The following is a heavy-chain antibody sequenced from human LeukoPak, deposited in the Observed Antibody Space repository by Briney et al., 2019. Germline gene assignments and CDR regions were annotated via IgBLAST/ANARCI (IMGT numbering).Heavy chain of an antibody. CDR3: AKAEPDYCSSTSCQPGVY. D-gene: IGHD2-2*01. Sequence: PGGSLRLSCAASGFTFSSYSMNWVRQAPGKGLEWVSYISSSSSTIYYADSVKGRFTISRDNAKNSLYLQMNSLRAEDTAVYYCAKAEPDYCSSTSCQPGVYWGQGTLVTVSS. CDR1: GFTFSSYS. J-gene: IGHJ4*02. V-gene: IGHV3-48*01. CDR2: ISSSSSTI.